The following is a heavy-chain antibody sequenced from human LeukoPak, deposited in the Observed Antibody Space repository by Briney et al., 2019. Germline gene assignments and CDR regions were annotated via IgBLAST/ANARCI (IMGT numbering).Heavy chain of an antibody. D-gene: IGHD2-15*01. J-gene: IGHJ4*02. Sequence: SETLSLTCTVSGGSISSYYWSWIRQPPGKGLEWIGYIYYSGSTNYNPSLKSRVTISVDTSKNQFPLKLSSVTAADTAVYYCAGEVPDCSGGSCYSGPFDYWGQGTLVTVSS. CDR3: AGEVPDCSGGSCYSGPFDY. V-gene: IGHV4-59*01. CDR1: GGSISSYY. CDR2: IYYSGST.